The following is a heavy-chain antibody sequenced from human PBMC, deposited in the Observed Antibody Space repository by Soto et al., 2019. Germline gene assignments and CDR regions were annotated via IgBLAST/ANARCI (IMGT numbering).Heavy chain of an antibody. J-gene: IGHJ5*02. D-gene: IGHD3-10*01. V-gene: IGHV3-23*01. CDR1: GFTFGTTD. CDR3: VKNSGWFNT. CDR2: IDGGGGIT. Sequence: GGSLRLSCAASGFTFGTTDMSWVRQAPGEGLDWVSTIDGGGGITYYADTVKGRFTISRDNSRNTVYLQMNSLRGDDTALYYCVKNSGWFNTWGQGALVTVSS.